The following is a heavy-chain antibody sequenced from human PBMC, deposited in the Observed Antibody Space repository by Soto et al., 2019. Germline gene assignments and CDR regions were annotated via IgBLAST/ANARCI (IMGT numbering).Heavy chain of an antibody. Sequence: QVQLVQSGAEVKKPGSSVKVSCKASGGTFSSYAISWVRQAPGQGLEWMGGIIPIFGTANYAQKFQGRVTITADKSTSTAYMELSSLRSEDTAVYYCARFRIAAAGGDYYYGMDVWGQGTTVTVSS. CDR2: IIPIFGTA. V-gene: IGHV1-69*06. CDR3: ARFRIAAAGGDYYYGMDV. D-gene: IGHD6-13*01. J-gene: IGHJ6*02. CDR1: GGTFSSYA.